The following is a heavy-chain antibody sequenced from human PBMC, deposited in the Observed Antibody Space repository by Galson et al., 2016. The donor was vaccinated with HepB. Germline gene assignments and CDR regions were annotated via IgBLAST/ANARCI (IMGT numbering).Heavy chain of an antibody. D-gene: IGHD6-13*01. V-gene: IGHV4-4*07. CDR2: IYSNGTG. CDR1: EGSMSDYF. Sequence: SETLSLTCTVSEGSMSDYFWSWIRQPAGKGLEWIGRIYSNGTGNYNPSLKSRVTMSLDTSKNHISLRLTSVTAADTAIYYCAREDRSLWYPLFDLWGRGTLITVSP. CDR3: AREDRSLWYPLFDL. J-gene: IGHJ4*02.